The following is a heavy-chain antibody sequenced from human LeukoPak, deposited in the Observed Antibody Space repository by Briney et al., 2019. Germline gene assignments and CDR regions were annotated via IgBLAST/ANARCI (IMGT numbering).Heavy chain of an antibody. V-gene: IGHV3-21*01. Sequence: PGGSLRLSCAASGFTFSSYSMNWVRQAPGKGLEWVSSNSSSSSYIYYADSVKGRFTISRDNAKNSLYLQMNSLRAEDTAVYYCARALGEGIEGATTYAFDIWGQGTMVTVSS. CDR2: NSSSSSYI. D-gene: IGHD1-26*01. J-gene: IGHJ3*02. CDR1: GFTFSSYS. CDR3: ARALGEGIEGATTYAFDI.